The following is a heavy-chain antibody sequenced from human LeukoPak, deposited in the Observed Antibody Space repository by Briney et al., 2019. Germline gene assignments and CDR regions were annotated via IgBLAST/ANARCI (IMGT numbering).Heavy chain of an antibody. Sequence: ASVKVSCKASGYTFTGYYMHWVRQAPGQGPEWMGWINPNSGGTNYAQKFQGRVTMTRDTSLSTVYMELSRLRSDNTAVYYCATQATSGWHFSWGQGTLVTVSS. CDR3: ATQATSGWHFS. CDR1: GYTFTGYY. CDR2: INPNSGGT. J-gene: IGHJ5*02. V-gene: IGHV1-2*02. D-gene: IGHD6-19*01.